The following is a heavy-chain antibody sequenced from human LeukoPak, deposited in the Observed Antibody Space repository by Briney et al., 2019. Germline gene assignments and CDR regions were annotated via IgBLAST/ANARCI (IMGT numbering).Heavy chain of an antibody. D-gene: IGHD6-19*01. CDR1: GFALSSHW. Sequence: GGSLRLSCAASGFALSSHWMTWVRQVPGRGPEWVANVNRDGSETYYLDSVKGRFTTSKDNAKNSLYLQMNSLRAEDTALYHCARAFPPYSSGWYYFDYWGQGTLVTVSS. CDR3: ARAFPPYSSGWYYFDY. V-gene: IGHV3-7*03. J-gene: IGHJ4*02. CDR2: VNRDGSET.